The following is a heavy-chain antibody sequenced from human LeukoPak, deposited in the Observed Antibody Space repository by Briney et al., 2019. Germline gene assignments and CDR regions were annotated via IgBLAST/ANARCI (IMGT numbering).Heavy chain of an antibody. D-gene: IGHD6-19*01. CDR1: GGSISSSSYY. CDR3: AREVRGIAVAGPYYYGMDV. J-gene: IGHJ6*02. CDR2: IYYSGST. Sequence: SETLSLTCTVSGGSISSSSYYWGWIRQPPGKGLEWIGSIYYSGSTYYNPSLKSRVTISVDTSKSQFSLKLSSVTAADTAVYYCAREVRGIAVAGPYYYGMDVWGQGTTVTVSS. V-gene: IGHV4-39*02.